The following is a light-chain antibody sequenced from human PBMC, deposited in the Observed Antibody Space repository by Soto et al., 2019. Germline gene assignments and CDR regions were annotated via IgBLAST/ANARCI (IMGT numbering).Light chain of an antibody. V-gene: IGKV1-5*03. CDR1: QDITPW. CDR2: KTS. J-gene: IGKJ1*01. CDR3: QQYYILET. Sequence: DIQMTQSPAIVSASVGDTVTISCRASQDITPWLAWHQQKPGKTPKVLIYKTSDLENGVPERFSGGGSGTDFTPTITNLQPDDFATYYCQQYYILETFGPGTKVEV.